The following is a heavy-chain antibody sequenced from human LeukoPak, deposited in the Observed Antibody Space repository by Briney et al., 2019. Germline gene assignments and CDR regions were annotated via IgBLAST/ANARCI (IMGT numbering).Heavy chain of an antibody. CDR3: AKVVYDFWSGYDY. CDR2: ISGSGGST. Sequence: GGSLRLSCATSGFTLRLAWMHWVRHAPGKGLEWVSTISGSGGSTYYADSVKGRFTISRDNSKNTLCLQMNSLRAEDTAIYYCAKVVYDFWSGYDYWGQGTLVTVSS. V-gene: IGHV3-23*01. J-gene: IGHJ4*02. D-gene: IGHD3-3*01. CDR1: GFTLRLAW.